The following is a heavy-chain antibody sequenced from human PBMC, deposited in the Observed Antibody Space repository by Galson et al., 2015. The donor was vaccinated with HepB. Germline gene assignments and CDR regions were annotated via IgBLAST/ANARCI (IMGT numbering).Heavy chain of an antibody. V-gene: IGHV3-74*01. CDR2: IDSDGTST. Sequence: SLRLSCAASGFSFSRTWMYWVRQVPGKGLVWVARIDSDGTSTRYADSVKGRFTISRDNAKNTLFLQMNSLRAEDTAVYYCARYSQDSRGYYYAFDMWGQGTMVTVSS. CDR3: ARYSQDSRGYYYAFDM. D-gene: IGHD3-22*01. J-gene: IGHJ3*02. CDR1: GFSFSRTW.